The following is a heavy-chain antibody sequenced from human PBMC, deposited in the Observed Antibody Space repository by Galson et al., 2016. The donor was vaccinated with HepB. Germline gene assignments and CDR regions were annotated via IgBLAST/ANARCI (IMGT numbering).Heavy chain of an antibody. CDR2: ISGNTDFT. D-gene: IGHD3-3*01. J-gene: IGHJ4*02. CDR3: ARDSGEYDLWSAYY. CDR1: GFNFRNYM. V-gene: IGHV3-21*04. Sequence: LRLSCAASGFNFRNYMMDWVRLPPGKGLEWVSGISGNTDFTYYADSAKGRFTISRDNSKNTLYLQMNALRADDTAFYYCARDSGEYDLWSAYYWGQGTLVTVS.